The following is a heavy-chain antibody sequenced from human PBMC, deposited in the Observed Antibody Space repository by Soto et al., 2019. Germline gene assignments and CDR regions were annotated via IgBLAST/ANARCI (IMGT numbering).Heavy chain of an antibody. CDR1: GGSISSGDYH. J-gene: IGHJ6*02. Sequence: PSETLSLTCTVSGGSISSGDYHWSWIRQPPGKGLEWNGYIYYSGSTYYNPSLKSRVTISVDTSKNQFSLKLSSVTAADTAVYYCARDHYCSSTSCYNYYYYGMDVWGQGTTVTVSS. V-gene: IGHV4-30-4*01. CDR3: ARDHYCSSTSCYNYYYYGMDV. CDR2: IYYSGST. D-gene: IGHD2-2*02.